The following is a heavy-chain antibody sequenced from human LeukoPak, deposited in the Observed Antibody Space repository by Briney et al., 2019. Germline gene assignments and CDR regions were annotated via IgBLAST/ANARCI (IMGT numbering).Heavy chain of an antibody. J-gene: IGHJ6*02. CDR3: AKVWRYYDSSGYYFGSGMDV. V-gene: IGHV3-23*01. Sequence: GGSLRLSCAASGFTFVSYAMSWVRQAPGKGLEWVSAISGSGSSTYNADSVKGRFTISRDNSKNTLYLQMNSLRAEDTAVYYCAKVWRYYDSSGYYFGSGMDVWGQGTTVTVSS. CDR1: GFTFVSYA. D-gene: IGHD3-22*01. CDR2: ISGSGSST.